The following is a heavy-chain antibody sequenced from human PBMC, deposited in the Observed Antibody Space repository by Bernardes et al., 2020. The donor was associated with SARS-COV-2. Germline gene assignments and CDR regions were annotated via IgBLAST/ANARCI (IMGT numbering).Heavy chain of an antibody. V-gene: IGHV4-39*01. D-gene: IGHD3-10*01. Sequence: SETLSLTCTVSGGSISSSSISSSSYYWGWIRQPPGKGLEWIGSIYYSGSTYYSPSLKSRVTISVDTSKNQFSLKLTSVTAADTAVYYCVGGSGNLDVWGQGTTVTVSS. CDR2: IYYSGST. J-gene: IGHJ6*02. CDR1: GGSISSSSISSSSYY. CDR3: VGGSGNLDV.